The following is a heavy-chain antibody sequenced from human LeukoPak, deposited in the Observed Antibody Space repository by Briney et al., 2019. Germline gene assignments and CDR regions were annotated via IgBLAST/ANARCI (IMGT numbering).Heavy chain of an antibody. V-gene: IGHV4-34*01. D-gene: IGHD2-8*01. CDR2: INDSGST. Sequence: SETLSLTCAVYGGSFSGYYWSWIRQPPGKGLEWIGEINDSGSTNYNPSLKSRVTISVDTSKNQFSLKLSSVTAADTAVYYCARGPRGYCTNGVCPRGYFDYWGQGTLVTVSS. CDR3: ARGPRGYCTNGVCPRGYFDY. CDR1: GGSFSGYY. J-gene: IGHJ4*02.